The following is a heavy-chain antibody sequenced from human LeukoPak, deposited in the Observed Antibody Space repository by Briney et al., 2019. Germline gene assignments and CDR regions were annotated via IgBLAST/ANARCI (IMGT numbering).Heavy chain of an antibody. Sequence: SETLSLTCTVSGGSISSYYWSWIRQPAGKGLEWIGRIYTSGSTNYNLSLKSRVTMSVDTSKNQFSLKLSSVTAADTAVYYCAATGPTLLWFGEEYYYGMDVWGQGTTVTVSS. CDR1: GGSISSYY. CDR2: IYTSGST. D-gene: IGHD3-10*01. J-gene: IGHJ6*02. CDR3: AATGPTLLWFGEEYYYGMDV. V-gene: IGHV4-4*07.